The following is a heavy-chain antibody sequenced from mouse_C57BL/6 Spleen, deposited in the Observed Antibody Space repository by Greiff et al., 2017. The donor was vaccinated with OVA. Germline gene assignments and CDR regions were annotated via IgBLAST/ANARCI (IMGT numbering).Heavy chain of an antibody. Sequence: EVQLQQSGPVLVKPGASVKMSCKASGYTFTDYYMNWVKQSHGKSLEWIGVINPYNGGTSYNQKFKGKATLTVDKSSSTAYMELNSLTSEESAVYYCARDGYPMDYWGQGTSVTVSS. D-gene: IGHD2-3*01. J-gene: IGHJ4*01. CDR2: INPYNGGT. CDR3: ARDGYPMDY. CDR1: GYTFTDYY. V-gene: IGHV1-19*01.